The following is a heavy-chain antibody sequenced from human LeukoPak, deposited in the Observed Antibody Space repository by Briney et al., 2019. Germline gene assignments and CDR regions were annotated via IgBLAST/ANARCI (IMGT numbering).Heavy chain of an antibody. D-gene: IGHD3-16*01. CDR2: IKSRTDGGTT. CDR3: HYGAFDY. V-gene: IGHV3-15*01. J-gene: IGHJ4*02. CDR1: GFTFKNAW. Sequence: GGSLRLPCAASGFTFKNAWMTWVRQAPGKGLEWVGRIKSRTDGGTTDYVAPVKGRFTISRDDSKNTLYLQMNSLKTEDTAVYYCHYGAFDYWGQGTLVTVSS.